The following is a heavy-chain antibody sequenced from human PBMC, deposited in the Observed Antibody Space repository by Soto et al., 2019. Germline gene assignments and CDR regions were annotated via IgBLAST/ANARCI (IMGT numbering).Heavy chain of an antibody. J-gene: IGHJ3*02. CDR2: INPSGGST. V-gene: IGHV1-46*01. CDR3: ARERRNWNYYVGYAFDI. CDR1: GYTFTSYY. D-gene: IGHD1-7*01. Sequence: ASVKVSCKASGYTFTSYYMHWVRQAPGQGLEWMGIINPSGGSTSYAQKFQGRVTITADKSTSTAYMELSSLRSEDTAVYYCARERRNWNYYVGYAFDIWGQGTMVTVSS.